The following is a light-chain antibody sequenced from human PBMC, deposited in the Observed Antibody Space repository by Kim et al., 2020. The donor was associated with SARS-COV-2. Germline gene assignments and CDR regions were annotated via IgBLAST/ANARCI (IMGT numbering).Light chain of an antibody. V-gene: IGKV1-9*01. CDR1: QGLLNF. CDR3: QQFNVYPRT. CDR2: CAS. J-gene: IGKJ1*01. Sequence: AAVGDRITITFRPSQGLLNFWSWYQQHPGKAPKLLYYCASTLGSGVPSRFSGSGFGTEFTLTISSLPVEDFATYFCQQFNVYPRTFCLGTKV.